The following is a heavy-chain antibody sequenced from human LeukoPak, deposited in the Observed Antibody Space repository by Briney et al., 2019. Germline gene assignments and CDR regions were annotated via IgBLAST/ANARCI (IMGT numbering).Heavy chain of an antibody. Sequence: GGSLRLSCAASGLTFSNYWMSWVRQAPGKGLEWVANMNQDGSEKYYVDSVKGRFIISRDNAKNSLYLQMNSLRAEDTAVYYCAELGITMIGGVWGKGTTVTISS. CDR1: GLTFSNYW. CDR3: AELGITMIGGV. D-gene: IGHD3-10*02. J-gene: IGHJ6*04. V-gene: IGHV3-7*01. CDR2: MNQDGSEK.